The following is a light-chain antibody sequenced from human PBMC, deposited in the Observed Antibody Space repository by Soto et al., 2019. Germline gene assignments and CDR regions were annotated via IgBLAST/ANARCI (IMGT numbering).Light chain of an antibody. CDR2: EAS. J-gene: IGKJ4*01. CDR1: QSISSW. V-gene: IGKV1-5*03. Sequence: DSQMTQAPSTLSASVGDRLTLTCQASQSISSWLAWYQQKSGKXPNXXIDEASSLESGVPSRFSGSGSGTEFTLTISRLQPDDFATDDGQQYNIYPLTFGGGTKVDIK. CDR3: QQYNIYPLT.